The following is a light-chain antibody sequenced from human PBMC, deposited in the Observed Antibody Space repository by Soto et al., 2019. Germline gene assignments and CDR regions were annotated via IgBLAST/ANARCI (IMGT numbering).Light chain of an antibody. V-gene: IGKV3-15*01. J-gene: IGKJ4*01. CDR1: QSVGGN. Sequence: EVVMTQSPATLSVSPGERATLSCRASQSVGGNLAWYQQKPGQAPRLLIYGASTRATGIPARFSGSGSGTEFTLTISSLQSEDLAVYFCQQYITWPLTFGGGTKVEIK. CDR3: QQYITWPLT. CDR2: GAS.